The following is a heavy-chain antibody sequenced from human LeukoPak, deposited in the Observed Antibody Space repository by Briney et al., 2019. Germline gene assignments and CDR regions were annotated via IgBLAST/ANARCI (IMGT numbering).Heavy chain of an antibody. CDR3: VREDYYASSGSDY. V-gene: IGHV3-74*01. CDR1: GFTFSSYW. Sequence: GGSLRLSCAASGFTFSSYWMHWVRQAPGKGLVWVSRINSDGSSTSYADSVKGRFTISRDNAKNTLYLQMNSLRAEDTAVYNCVREDYYASSGSDYCGQGTLVTVSS. CDR2: INSDGSST. J-gene: IGHJ4*02. D-gene: IGHD3-22*01.